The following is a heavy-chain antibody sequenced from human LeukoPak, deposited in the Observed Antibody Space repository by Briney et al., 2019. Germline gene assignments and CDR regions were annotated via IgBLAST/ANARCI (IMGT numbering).Heavy chain of an antibody. CDR1: GFTVSSNY. D-gene: IGHD3-22*01. V-gene: IGHV3-66*01. Sequence: GGSLRLSCAASGFTVSSNYMSWVRQAPGKGLEWVSVIYSGGSTYYADSVKGRFTISRDNSKNTLYLQMNSLRAEDTAVYYYVGEYDSSGYYYFDYWGQGTLVTVSS. CDR3: VGEYDSSGYYYFDY. CDR2: IYSGGST. J-gene: IGHJ4*02.